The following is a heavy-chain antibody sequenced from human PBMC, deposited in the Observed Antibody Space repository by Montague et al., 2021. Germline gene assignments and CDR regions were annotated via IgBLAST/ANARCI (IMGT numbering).Heavy chain of an antibody. V-gene: IGHV3-23*01. CDR1: GLTFDNCA. CDR2: ISASSDNI. J-gene: IGHJ4*02. Sequence: SLRLSCAVSGLTFDNCAMTWVRQAPGKGLEWVSGISASSDNIYYADSAKGRVTISRDNSKNTLYLQMPDLRAEDTAVYYCARDRRGGTYFDYWGQGTLVTVSS. D-gene: IGHD2-15*01. CDR3: ARDRRGGTYFDY.